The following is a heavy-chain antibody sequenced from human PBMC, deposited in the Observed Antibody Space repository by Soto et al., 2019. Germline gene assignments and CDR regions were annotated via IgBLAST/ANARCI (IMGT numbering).Heavy chain of an antibody. D-gene: IGHD2-15*01. V-gene: IGHV1-69*01. CDR2: IIPIFGTA. CDR1: GGTFSSYA. J-gene: IGHJ4*02. Sequence: QVQLVQSGAEVKKPGSSVKVSCKASGGTFSSYAISWVRQAPGQGLEWMGGIIPIFGTANYAQKFQCRVTITADESTSTAYMELSSLRSEDTAVYYCARDRGDYCSGGSCYPFDYWGQGTLVTVSS. CDR3: ARDRGDYCSGGSCYPFDY.